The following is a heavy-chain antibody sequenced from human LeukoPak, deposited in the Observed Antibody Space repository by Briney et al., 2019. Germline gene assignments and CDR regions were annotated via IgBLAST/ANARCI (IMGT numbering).Heavy chain of an antibody. J-gene: IGHJ4*02. CDR3: AREGPRGNSQFDY. V-gene: IGHV3-33*01. Sequence: GGSLRLSCAASGFTFSNYDMHWVRQAPGKGLEWVALIWYDGSNKYYADSVKGRLTISRDNSKNTLFLQMNSLRAEDTAVYYCAREGPRGNSQFDYWGQGTLVTVSS. CDR1: GFTFSNYD. D-gene: IGHD2/OR15-2a*01. CDR2: IWYDGSNK.